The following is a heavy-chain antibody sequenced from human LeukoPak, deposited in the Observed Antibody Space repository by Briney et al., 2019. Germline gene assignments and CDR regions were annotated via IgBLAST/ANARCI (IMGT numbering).Heavy chain of an antibody. V-gene: IGHV3-30-3*01. J-gene: IGHJ4*02. D-gene: IGHD6-19*01. CDR3: ARPESDSGCLY. CDR2: ISYDGSNK. Sequence: PGGSLRLSCAASGFTFSSYAMHWVRQAPGKGLEWVAVISYDGSNKYYADSVKGRFTISRDNSKNTLYLQMNSLRAEDTAVYYCARPESDSGCLYWGQGTLVTVSS. CDR1: GFTFSSYA.